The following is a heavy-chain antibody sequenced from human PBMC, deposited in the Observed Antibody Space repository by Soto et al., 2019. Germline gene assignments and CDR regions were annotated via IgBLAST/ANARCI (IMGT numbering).Heavy chain of an antibody. CDR3: ARRSSSWYFDY. CDR1: GFTFSSYA. CDR2: ISGSDGST. Sequence: EVQLLESGGGLVQPVGSLRLSCSASGFTFSSYAMNWVRLAPGKGLEWVSVISGSDGSTYYADSVKGRFTISRDNSKNTLNLQMNSLRAEDTAVYYCARRSSSWYFDYWGQGTLVTVSS. D-gene: IGHD6-13*01. J-gene: IGHJ4*02. V-gene: IGHV3-23*01.